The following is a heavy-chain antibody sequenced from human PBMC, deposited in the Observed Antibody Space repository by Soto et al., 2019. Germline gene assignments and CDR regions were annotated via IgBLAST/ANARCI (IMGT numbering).Heavy chain of an antibody. CDR2: ISSSSSYI. V-gene: IGHV3-21*01. CDR1: GFTFSSYS. J-gene: IGHJ4*02. CDR3: ARDSKPYSYGYSWVDY. D-gene: IGHD5-18*01. Sequence: GGSLRLSCVASGFTFSSYSMNWVRQAPGKGLEWVSSISSSSSYIYYADSVKGRFTISRDNAKNSLYLQMNSLRAEDTAVYYCARDSKPYSYGYSWVDYWGQGTLVTVSS.